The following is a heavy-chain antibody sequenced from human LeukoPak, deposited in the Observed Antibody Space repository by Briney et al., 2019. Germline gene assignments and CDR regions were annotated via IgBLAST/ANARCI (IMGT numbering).Heavy chain of an antibody. Sequence: GGSLRLSCAASGFTFDDYAMHWVRQAPGKGLEWVSGISWNSGSIGYADSVKGRFTISRDNAKNSLYLQMNSLRAEDTALYYCAKGGQGDGYNYYFAEYFQHWGQGTLVTVSS. CDR3: AKGGQGDGYNYYFAEYFQH. CDR2: ISWNSGSI. J-gene: IGHJ1*01. D-gene: IGHD5-24*01. V-gene: IGHV3-9*01. CDR1: GFTFDDYA.